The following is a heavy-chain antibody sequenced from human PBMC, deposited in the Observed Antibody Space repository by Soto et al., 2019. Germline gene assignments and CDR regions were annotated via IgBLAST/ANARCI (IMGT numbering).Heavy chain of an antibody. CDR1: GFSLSTSGVG. V-gene: IGHV2-5*02. CDR3: AHRPSYCSGGSCYSGFDY. CDR2: IYWDDDK. D-gene: IGHD2-15*01. Sequence: QITLKESGPPLVKPTQPLTLTCTFSGFSLSTSGVGVGWIRQPPGKALEWLALIYWDDDKRYSPSLKSRLHITKDTTKNQVVLTMTNMDPVDTSTYYCAHRPSYCSGGSCYSGFDYWGQGTLVTVSS. J-gene: IGHJ4*02.